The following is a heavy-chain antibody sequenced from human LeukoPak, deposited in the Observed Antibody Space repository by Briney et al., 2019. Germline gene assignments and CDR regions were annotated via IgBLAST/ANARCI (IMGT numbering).Heavy chain of an antibody. CDR2: IYHSGST. D-gene: IGHD3-10*02. J-gene: IGHJ4*02. CDR3: ASTSVRGGGY. V-gene: IGHV4-34*01. CDR1: GGSFSGYY. Sequence: PSETLSLTCAVYGGSFSGYYWSWIRQPPGKGLEWIGEIYHSGSTNYNPSLKSRITISVDKSKNQFSLKLSSVTAADTAVYYCASTSVRGGGYWGQGTLVTVSS.